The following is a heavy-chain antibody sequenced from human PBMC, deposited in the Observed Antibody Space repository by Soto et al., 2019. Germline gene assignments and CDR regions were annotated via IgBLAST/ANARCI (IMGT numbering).Heavy chain of an antibody. CDR1: GGSVSSGSYY. V-gene: IGHV4-61*01. Sequence: QVQLQESGPGLVKPSETLSLTCTVSGGSVSSGSYYWSWIRQPPGKGLEWIGYIYYSGSTNYNPSLKSGVTISVATSKNQLSLKLSSVTAADTAVYYCARGIDGWYQRRYCYGMDVWGQGTTVTV. CDR3: ARGIDGWYQRRYCYGMDV. J-gene: IGHJ6*02. D-gene: IGHD6-19*01. CDR2: IYYSGST.